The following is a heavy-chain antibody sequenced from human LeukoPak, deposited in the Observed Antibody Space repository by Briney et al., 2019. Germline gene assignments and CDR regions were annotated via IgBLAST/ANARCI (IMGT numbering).Heavy chain of an antibody. V-gene: IGHV3-23*01. CDR3: AKEMATYYYDSSGPYK. Sequence: GGSLRLSCAASGFTFSSYGMSWVRQAPGKGLEWVSAISGSGGSTYYADSVKGRFTISRDNSKNTLYLQMNSLRAEDTAVYYCAKEMATYYYDSSGPYKWGQGTLVTVSS. CDR2: ISGSGGST. J-gene: IGHJ4*02. CDR1: GFTFSSYG. D-gene: IGHD3-22*01.